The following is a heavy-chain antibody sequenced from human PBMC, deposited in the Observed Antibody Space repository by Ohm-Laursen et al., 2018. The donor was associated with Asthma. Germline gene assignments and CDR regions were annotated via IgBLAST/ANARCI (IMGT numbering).Heavy chain of an antibody. D-gene: IGHD1-26*01. CDR2: ISASGVTT. V-gene: IGHV3-23*01. Sequence: SLRLYCAAFGFTFSSYAMSWVRQAPGKGLEWVSAISASGVTTYYADSVKGRFTISRDDSKNTLYLQKTSLRAEDTAVYYCTKLKLGGTTGYRNWFDPWGQGTLVTVSS. CDR1: GFTFSSYA. J-gene: IGHJ5*02. CDR3: TKLKLGGTTGYRNWFDP.